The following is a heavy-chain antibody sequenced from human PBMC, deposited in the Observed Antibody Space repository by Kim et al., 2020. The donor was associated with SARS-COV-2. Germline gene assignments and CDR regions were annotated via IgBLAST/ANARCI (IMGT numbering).Heavy chain of an antibody. CDR2: INHSGST. V-gene: IGHV4-34*01. CDR3: AREHHSGTYYFDY. J-gene: IGHJ4*02. Sequence: SETLSLTCAVYGGSFSGYYWSWIRQPPGKGLEWIGEINHSGSTNYNPSLKSRVTISVDTSKNQFSLKLSSVTAADTAVYYCAREHHSGTYYFDYWGQGTLVTVSS. D-gene: IGHD1-26*01. CDR1: GGSFSGYY.